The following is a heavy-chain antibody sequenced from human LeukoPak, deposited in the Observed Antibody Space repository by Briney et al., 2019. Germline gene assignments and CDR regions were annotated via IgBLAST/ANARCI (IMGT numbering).Heavy chain of an antibody. CDR3: AKDNRIVVRDAFDI. CDR2: ISGSGVTT. Sequence: GGSLRLSCAASGFTFSSYAMSWVRQAPGKGLELDSAISGSGVTTYYVDSLKGRFTISRDNSKNTLYLQMNSLRAEDTAVYYCAKDNRIVVRDAFDIWGQGTMVTVSS. D-gene: IGHD3-22*01. J-gene: IGHJ3*02. CDR1: GFTFSSYA. V-gene: IGHV3-23*01.